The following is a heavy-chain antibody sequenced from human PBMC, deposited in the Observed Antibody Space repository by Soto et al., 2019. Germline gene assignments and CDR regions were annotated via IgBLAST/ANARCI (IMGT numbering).Heavy chain of an antibody. CDR3: ASDSTSCCNGSYGMDV. CDR1: GGSISSGGYY. Sequence: PSETLSLTCTVSGGSISSGGYYWSWIRQHPGKGLEWIGYIYYSGSTYYNPSLKSRVTISVDTSKNQSSLKLSSVTAADTAVYYCASDSTSCCNGSYGMDVWGQGTTVTVSS. D-gene: IGHD2-2*01. V-gene: IGHV4-31*03. CDR2: IYYSGST. J-gene: IGHJ6*02.